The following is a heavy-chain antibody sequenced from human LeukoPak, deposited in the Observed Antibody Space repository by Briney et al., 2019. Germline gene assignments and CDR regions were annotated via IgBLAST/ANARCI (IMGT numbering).Heavy chain of an antibody. D-gene: IGHD1-7*01. Sequence: GASVKVSCKASGGTFSSYAISWVRQAPGQRLEWMGRIIPIFGTANYAQRFQGRVTITTDESTSAAYMEVRSLRPEDTAVYYCARSVGLELSAYYYMDVWGKGTTVTVSS. V-gene: IGHV1-69*05. CDR3: ARSVGLELSAYYYMDV. CDR1: GGTFSSYA. J-gene: IGHJ6*03. CDR2: IIPIFGTA.